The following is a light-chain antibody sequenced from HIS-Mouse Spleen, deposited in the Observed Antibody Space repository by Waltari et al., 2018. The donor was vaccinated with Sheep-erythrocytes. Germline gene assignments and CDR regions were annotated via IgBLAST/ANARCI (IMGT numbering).Light chain of an antibody. Sequence: QSALTQPRSVSGSPGQSVTISCTGTSSDVGGYNYVSWYQQPPGKAPKLMIYDVSKRPAWVPGRFACSKAGNTASLTISGLQADDEADYYCCSYAGSYNHVFATGTKVTVL. V-gene: IGLV2-11*01. CDR1: SSDVGGYNY. J-gene: IGLJ1*01. CDR2: DVS. CDR3: CSYAGSYNHV.